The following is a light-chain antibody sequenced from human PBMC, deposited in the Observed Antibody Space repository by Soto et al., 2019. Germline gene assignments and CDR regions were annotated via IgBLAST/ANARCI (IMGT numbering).Light chain of an antibody. J-gene: IGKJ4*01. V-gene: IGKV1-33*01. CDR3: QQYDNLPLT. CDR2: DAS. CDR1: HDISNY. Sequence: DIQMTQSPSSLSASVGDRVTITCQASHDISNYLNWYQQKPGKAPKLLIYDASNMATGVPSRFSGSGSGTDFTFTISSLQPEDIATYYCQQYDNLPLTFGGGTKVEIK.